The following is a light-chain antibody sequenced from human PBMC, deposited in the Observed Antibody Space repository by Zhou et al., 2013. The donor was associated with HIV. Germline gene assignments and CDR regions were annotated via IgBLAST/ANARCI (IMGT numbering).Light chain of an antibody. J-gene: IGKJ2*01. CDR1: QSIGSN. V-gene: IGKV3-15*01. Sequence: EIVLTQSPGTLSVSPGERATLSCRASQSIGSNLAWYQQRPGQAPRLLIYGASTRAAGIPARFSGSGSGTEFTLTISSMQSEDFAVYYCQQNNDRPRTFGQGTKLEIK. CDR3: QQNNDRPRT. CDR2: GAS.